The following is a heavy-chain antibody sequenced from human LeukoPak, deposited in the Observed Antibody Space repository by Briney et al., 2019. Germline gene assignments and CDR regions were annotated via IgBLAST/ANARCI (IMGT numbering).Heavy chain of an antibody. CDR2: IWYDGSNK. D-gene: IGHD2-2*01. CDR3: AREPSDYYGMDV. J-gene: IGHJ6*02. Sequence: GGPLRLSCAASGFTFSSYGMNWVRQAPGKGLEWVAVIWYDGSNKYYADSVKGQFTISRDNSKNTLYLQMNSLRAEDTAVYYCAREPSDYYGMDVWGQGTTVTVSS. V-gene: IGHV3-33*01. CDR1: GFTFSSYG.